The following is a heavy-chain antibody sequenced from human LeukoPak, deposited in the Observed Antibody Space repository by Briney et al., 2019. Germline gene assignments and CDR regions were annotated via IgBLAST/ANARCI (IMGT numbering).Heavy chain of an antibody. J-gene: IGHJ4*02. V-gene: IGHV3-7*04. CDR3: VRVTTNGYFHY. Sequence: PGGSLRLSCAASGFTFSSFWMGWVRQAPGKGLEWVASIKYDESEIHYVDSVKGRFTISRDNAKNSLYLQMNRLRAEDTAVYFCVRVTTNGYFHYWGQGSLVTVSS. CDR2: IKYDESEI. CDR1: GFTFSSFW. D-gene: IGHD1-1*01.